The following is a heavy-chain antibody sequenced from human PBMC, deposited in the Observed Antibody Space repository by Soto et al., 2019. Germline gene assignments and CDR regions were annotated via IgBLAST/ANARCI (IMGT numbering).Heavy chain of an antibody. CDR3: ARGNVVVPAAPGYFDY. Sequence: PGGSLRLSCAASGFTFSSYGMHWVRQAPGKGLEWVAVIWYDGSNKYYADYVKGRFTISRDNSKNTLYLQMNSLRAEDTAVYYCARGNVVVPAAPGYFDYWGQGTLVTVSS. J-gene: IGHJ4*02. D-gene: IGHD2-2*01. V-gene: IGHV3-33*01. CDR2: IWYDGSNK. CDR1: GFTFSSYG.